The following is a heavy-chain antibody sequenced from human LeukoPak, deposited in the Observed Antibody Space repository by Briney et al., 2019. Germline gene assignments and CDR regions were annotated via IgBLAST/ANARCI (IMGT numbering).Heavy chain of an antibody. CDR2: FDPGDVET. CDR3: ATMGPPLFAFDI. V-gene: IGHV1-24*01. CDR1: GYTLIELS. J-gene: IGHJ3*02. Sequence: ASVTVSCKVSGYTLIELSMHWVRQAPEKGLEWMGGFDPGDVETVYAQKFQGRVTMTEDTSTDTVYMELSSLISEDTAVYYCATMGPPLFAFDIWGQGTMVTVSS.